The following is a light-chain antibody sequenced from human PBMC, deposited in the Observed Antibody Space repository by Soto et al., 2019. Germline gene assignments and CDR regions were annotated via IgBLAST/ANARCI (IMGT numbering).Light chain of an antibody. J-gene: IGKJ4*01. CDR2: DAS. Sequence: EIVWTQSPATLSLSPGERATLPCRASQSVSSYLAWYQQKPGQAPRLLIYDASIRATGIPDRFSASGSGSDFTLTISRLEPDDYAVYYCHQYDSLPLTFGGGTKVDIK. CDR1: QSVSSY. V-gene: IGKV3-11*01. CDR3: HQYDSLPLT.